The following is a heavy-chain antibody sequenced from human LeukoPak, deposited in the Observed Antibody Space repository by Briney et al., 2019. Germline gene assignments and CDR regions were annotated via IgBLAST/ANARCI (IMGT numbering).Heavy chain of an antibody. V-gene: IGHV1-46*01. D-gene: IGHD2-2*02. Sequence: GASVKVSCKASGYTFTSYYMHWVRQAPGQGLEWMGIINPSGGSTSYAQKFQGRVTMTRDTSTSTVYMELSSLRSEDTAVYYCAREFRYCSSTSCYIVDPWGQGTLVTVSS. CDR1: GYTFTSYY. CDR2: INPSGGST. J-gene: IGHJ5*02. CDR3: AREFRYCSSTSCYIVDP.